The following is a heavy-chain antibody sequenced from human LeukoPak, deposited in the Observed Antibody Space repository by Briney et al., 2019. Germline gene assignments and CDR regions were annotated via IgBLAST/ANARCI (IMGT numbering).Heavy chain of an antibody. CDR2: ISGSGGST. V-gene: IGHV3-23*01. CDR3: AKSFPTVVRGGRYFDY. D-gene: IGHD4-23*01. J-gene: IGHJ4*02. CDR1: GFTFSSYA. Sequence: GGSLRLSCAASGFTFSSYAMSWVRQAPGKGLEWVSAISGSGGSTYHADSVKGRFTISGDNSKNTLYLQMNSLRAEDTAVYYCAKSFPTVVRGGRYFDYWGQGTLVTVSS.